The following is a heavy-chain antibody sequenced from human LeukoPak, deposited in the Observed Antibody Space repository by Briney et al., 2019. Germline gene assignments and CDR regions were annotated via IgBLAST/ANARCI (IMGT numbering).Heavy chain of an antibody. Sequence: GGSLRLSCAASGFTFTSYAMTWVRQAPGKGLEGVSSITCSGGTTYYADRVKGRFTISRDNYKNTLYLQMNSLRVEDTAVYYCARDPNGNYVGAFDFQRWGQGTLVTVSS. CDR1: GFTFTSYA. J-gene: IGHJ1*01. CDR2: ITCSGGTT. V-gene: IGHV3-23*01. CDR3: ARDPNGNYVGAFDFQR. D-gene: IGHD4-17*01.